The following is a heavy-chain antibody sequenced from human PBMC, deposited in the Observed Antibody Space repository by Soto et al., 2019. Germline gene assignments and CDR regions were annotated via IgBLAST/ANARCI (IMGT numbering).Heavy chain of an antibody. D-gene: IGHD6-19*01. CDR1: GGTFSSYA. J-gene: IGHJ6*02. V-gene: IGHV1-69*13. Sequence: SVKVSCKASGGTFSSYAISWVRQAPGQGLEWMGGIIPIFGTANYAQKFQGRVTITADESTSTAYMELSSLRSEDTAVYYCARDSETYSSGWYPFDYYYYGMDVWGQGTTVTVSS. CDR2: IIPIFGTA. CDR3: ARDSETYSSGWYPFDYYYYGMDV.